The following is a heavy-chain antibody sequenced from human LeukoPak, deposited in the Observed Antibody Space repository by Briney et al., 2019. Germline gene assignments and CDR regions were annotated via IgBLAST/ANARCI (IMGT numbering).Heavy chain of an antibody. Sequence: GGSLRLSCAASGFTFMNYAMSWVRQAPGKGLELVSVISGSGDTTHYAASVKGRFTISRDNSKNTLYLQMNSLRAEDTAVYYCAKTPWLDYFDYWGQGTLVTVSS. D-gene: IGHD6-19*01. J-gene: IGHJ4*02. CDR2: ISGSGDTT. V-gene: IGHV3-23*01. CDR1: GFTFMNYA. CDR3: AKTPWLDYFDY.